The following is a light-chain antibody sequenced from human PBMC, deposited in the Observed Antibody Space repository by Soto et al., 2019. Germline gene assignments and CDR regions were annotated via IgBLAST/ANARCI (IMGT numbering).Light chain of an antibody. Sequence: EIVLTQSPGTLSFSPGEIATLSFRSSQSVSSSYLACYQQKPGQAPRLLIYGASSRATGIPDRFSGSGSGTDFTLTISSLEPEDFAVYYCQQRSKWPLTFGGGTKVDIK. CDR3: QQRSKWPLT. CDR2: GAS. V-gene: IGKV3D-20*02. CDR1: QSVSSSY. J-gene: IGKJ4*01.